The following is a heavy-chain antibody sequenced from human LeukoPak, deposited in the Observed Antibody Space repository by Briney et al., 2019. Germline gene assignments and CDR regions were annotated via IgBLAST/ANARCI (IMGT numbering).Heavy chain of an antibody. V-gene: IGHV4-34*01. CDR2: INHTGST. Sequence: SETLSLTCAVYGGSFSGYYWSWIRQPPGKGLEWIGEINHTGSTNYNPSLKSRVTISVDTSKNQFSLRLSSVTAADTAVYYCARDWQGWFDPWGQGTLVTVSS. CDR1: GGSFSGYY. CDR3: ARDWQGWFDP. J-gene: IGHJ5*02.